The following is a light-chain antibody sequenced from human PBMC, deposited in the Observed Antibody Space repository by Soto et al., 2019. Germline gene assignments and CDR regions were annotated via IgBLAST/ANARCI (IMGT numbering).Light chain of an antibody. Sequence: QSVLTQAASVSGTVGQKVTLSYSGSTNYVGNYAVGWYRQISHGAPKTGIFGNSLPSGIPDRFSDSKSGTTASLTISGLLPEEETDYSCSTWDYSLTLYVFATGTKVTVL. J-gene: IGLJ1*01. CDR2: GN. CDR3: STWDYSLTLYV. V-gene: IGLV1-36*01. CDR1: TNYVGNYA.